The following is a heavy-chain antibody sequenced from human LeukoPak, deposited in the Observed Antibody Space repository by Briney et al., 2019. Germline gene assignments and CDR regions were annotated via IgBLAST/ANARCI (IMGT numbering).Heavy chain of an antibody. J-gene: IGHJ3*02. CDR2: ISNTNSYI. CDR1: GFTFSSYS. CDR3: PRDAFDI. V-gene: IGHV3-21*01. Sequence: PGGCVRLSCAASGFTFSSYSMNWVRQATGKGREWVSCISNTNSYIYYADSVKGRFTISRDNAKNSLYLQMNSLRAEDTAVYYCPRDAFDIWGQGTMVTVSS.